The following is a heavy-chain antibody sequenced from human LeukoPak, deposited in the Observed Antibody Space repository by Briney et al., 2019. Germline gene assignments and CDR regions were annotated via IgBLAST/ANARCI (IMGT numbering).Heavy chain of an antibody. CDR1: GFTDSSND. CDR3: ARVSIGGSSSNFDY. CDR2: IYSGGST. V-gene: IGHV3-66*02. D-gene: IGHD6-6*01. Sequence: GASLRISSASTGFTDSSNDMSGVRQAPGKGLEWVSVIYSGGSTYYADSVKGRFTISRDNSKNTLYLQMNSLRAEDTAVYYCARVSIGGSSSNFDYWGQGTLVTVSS. J-gene: IGHJ4*02.